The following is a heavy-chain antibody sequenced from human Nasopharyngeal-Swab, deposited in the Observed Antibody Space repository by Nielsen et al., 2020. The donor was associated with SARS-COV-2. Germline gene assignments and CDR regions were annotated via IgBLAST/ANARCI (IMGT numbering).Heavy chain of an antibody. V-gene: IGHV1-18*01. CDR1: GYTFTSYG. Sequence: ASVKVSCKASGYTFTSYGISWVRRAPGQGLEWMGWISAYNGNTNYAQKLQGRVTMTTDTSTSTAYMELRSLRSDDTAVYYCARGRVGATDFYYYYGMDVWGQGTTVTVSS. D-gene: IGHD1-26*01. J-gene: IGHJ6*02. CDR3: ARGRVGATDFYYYYGMDV. CDR2: ISAYNGNT.